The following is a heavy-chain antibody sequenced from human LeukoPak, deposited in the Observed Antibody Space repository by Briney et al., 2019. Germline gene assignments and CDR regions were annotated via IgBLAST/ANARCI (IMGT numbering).Heavy chain of an antibody. J-gene: IGHJ4*02. Sequence: SETLSFTCAVSGASITTTIFDWAWIRQPPGQDLEWIATISSSGRAYYNPSLMSRVTICVDTSKNQFSLDLNSVTAADTGLFYCARFKGGTRFDYWGQGILVIVSS. CDR1: GASITTTIFD. V-gene: IGHV4-39*01. CDR2: ISSSGRA. D-gene: IGHD1-26*01. CDR3: ARFKGGTRFDY.